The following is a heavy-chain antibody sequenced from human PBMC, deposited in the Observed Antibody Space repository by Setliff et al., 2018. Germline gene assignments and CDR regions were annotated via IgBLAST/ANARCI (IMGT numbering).Heavy chain of an antibody. CDR2: ISVYNGKT. Sequence: ASVKVSCKASGYTFTSYGFSWVRQAPGQGLEWMGWISVYNGKTKYAQKFQGRVTMTRDTSASTAYMELSSLRSEDTAVYYCARSGYDLLTGSINDAFDIWGQGTMVTVSS. CDR3: ARSGYDLLTGSINDAFDI. V-gene: IGHV1-18*01. D-gene: IGHD3-9*01. CDR1: GYTFTSYG. J-gene: IGHJ3*02.